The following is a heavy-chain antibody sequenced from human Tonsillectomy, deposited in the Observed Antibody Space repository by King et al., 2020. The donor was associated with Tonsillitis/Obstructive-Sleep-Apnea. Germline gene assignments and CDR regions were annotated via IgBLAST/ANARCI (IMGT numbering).Heavy chain of an antibody. D-gene: IGHD3-16*02. CDR2: ISYDGSNK. V-gene: IGHV3-30*01. CDR1: GFTFSSYA. CDR3: ARNGGDYVWGSYRDMDV. Sequence: VQLVESGGGVVQPGRSLRLSCAASGFTFSSYAMHLVRQAPGKGLEWVAVISYDGSNKYYADSVKGRFTTSRDNSKNTLYLQMNSLRAEDTAVYYCARNGGDYVWGSYRDMDVWGKGTTVTVSS. J-gene: IGHJ6*03.